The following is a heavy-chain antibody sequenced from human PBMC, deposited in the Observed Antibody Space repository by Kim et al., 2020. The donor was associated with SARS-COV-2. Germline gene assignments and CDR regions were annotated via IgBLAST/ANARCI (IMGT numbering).Heavy chain of an antibody. D-gene: IGHD4-17*01. V-gene: IGHV3-74*01. CDR3: ASDPDYGGYSRKDY. J-gene: IGHJ4*02. CDR1: GFTFSSRW. CDR2: IKSDGSSI. Sequence: GGSLRLSCAASGFTFSSRWMHWVRQAPGKGLVWVSRIKSDGSSIIYADSVKGRFTISRDNAKNTLYLQMNSLRAEDTAMYYCASDPDYGGYSRKDYWGQGTLVTVSS.